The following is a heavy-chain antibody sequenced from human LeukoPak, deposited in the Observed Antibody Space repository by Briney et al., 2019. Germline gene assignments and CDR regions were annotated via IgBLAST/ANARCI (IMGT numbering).Heavy chain of an antibody. D-gene: IGHD3-22*01. V-gene: IGHV4-30-2*01. Sequence: SETLSLTCAVSGGSISSGGYSWSWIRQPPGKGLEWIGYIYHSGSTYYNPSLKSRVTISVDRSKNQFSLKLSSVTAADTAVYYCARSNARDSSGTPFSEYWGQGTLVTVSS. J-gene: IGHJ4*02. CDR1: GGSISSGGYS. CDR2: IYHSGST. CDR3: ARSNARDSSGTPFSEY.